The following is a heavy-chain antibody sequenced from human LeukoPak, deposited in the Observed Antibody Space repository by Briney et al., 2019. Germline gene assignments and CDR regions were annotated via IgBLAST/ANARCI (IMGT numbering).Heavy chain of an antibody. CDR3: ARGRFMINAFDI. D-gene: IGHD3-16*01. J-gene: IGHJ3*02. CDR2: ISAYNGNT. V-gene: IGHV1-18*01. Sequence: RASVKVSCKASGYTFTSYGISWVRQAPGQGLEWMGWISAYNGNTNYAQKFQGRVTITRNTSISTAYMELSSLRSEDTAVYYCARGRFMINAFDIWGQGTMVTVSS. CDR1: GYTFTSYG.